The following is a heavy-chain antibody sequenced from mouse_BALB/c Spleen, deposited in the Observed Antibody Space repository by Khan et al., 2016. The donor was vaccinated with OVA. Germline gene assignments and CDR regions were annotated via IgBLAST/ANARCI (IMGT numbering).Heavy chain of an antibody. D-gene: IGHD2-4*01. CDR3: ARNYDYDEGLAY. CDR2: IWSGGNT. CDR1: VFSLTSYG. Sequence: QVQLKQSGPGLVQPSQSLSITCTVSVFSLTSYGVHWVRQSPGKGLEWLGVIWSGGNTDYNAAFISRLSISKDKSKCQVFFKMNSLQANDSDLYYCARNYDYDEGLAYGGQGTLVTVSA. J-gene: IGHJ3*01. V-gene: IGHV2-2*02.